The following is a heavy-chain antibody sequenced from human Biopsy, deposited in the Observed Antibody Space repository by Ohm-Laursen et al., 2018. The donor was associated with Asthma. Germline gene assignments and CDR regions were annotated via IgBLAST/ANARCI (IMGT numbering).Heavy chain of an antibody. V-gene: IGHV3-53*01. CDR3: ARGDSSGWSHYYFDY. J-gene: IGHJ4*02. CDR1: GFTVNRDH. CDR2: IYSGGTS. D-gene: IGHD6-19*01. Sequence: SLRLSCAVSGFTVNRDHMFWVRQAPGKGLEWVSVIYSGGTSDTADSVRGRFTISRDFYKNTLYLQMDSLRAEDTAVYYCARGDSSGWSHYYFDYWGQGTLVTVSS.